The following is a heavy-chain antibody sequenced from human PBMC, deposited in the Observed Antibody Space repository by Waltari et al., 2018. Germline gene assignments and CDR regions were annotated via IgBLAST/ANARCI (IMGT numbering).Heavy chain of an antibody. CDR1: GGTFSSYA. D-gene: IGHD3-10*01. J-gene: IGHJ4*02. Sequence: QVQLVQSGAEVKKPGSSVKVSCKASGGTFSSYAISWVRQAPGQGLEWMGRIIPIFGTANYAQKFQGRVTITADKATRTAYMELSSLRAEDTAVYYCARDRITMVQGIAEFDYWGQGTLVTVAS. CDR2: IIPIFGTA. CDR3: ARDRITMVQGIAEFDY. V-gene: IGHV1-69*08.